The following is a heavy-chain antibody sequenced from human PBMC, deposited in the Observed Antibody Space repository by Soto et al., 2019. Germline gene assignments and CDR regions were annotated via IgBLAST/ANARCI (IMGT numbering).Heavy chain of an antibody. CDR2: INWNSGNI. Sequence: GGSLRLSCAASGFTFDYYAMHWVRQAPGKGLEWVSGINWNSGNIGYADSVKGRFTISRDSAKTSLYLQLSSLRAEDTALYYCARGLNYGDSAIDSWGQGTQVTVSS. V-gene: IGHV3-9*01. J-gene: IGHJ4*02. CDR3: ARGLNYGDSAIDS. D-gene: IGHD4-17*01. CDR1: GFTFDYYA.